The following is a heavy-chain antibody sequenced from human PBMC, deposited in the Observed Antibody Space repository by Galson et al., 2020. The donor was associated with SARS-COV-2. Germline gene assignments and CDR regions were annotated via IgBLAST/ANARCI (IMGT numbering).Heavy chain of an antibody. D-gene: IGHD4-17*01. J-gene: IGHJ3*02. CDR1: GGSISSGGYY. CDR3: ARSHMVRLKNDYGDDLRVDAFDI. V-gene: IGHV4-31*03. Sequence: SETLSLTCTVSGGSISSGGYYWSWIRQHPGKGLEWIGYIYYSGSTYYNPSLKSRVTISVDTSKNQFSLKLSSVTAADTAVYYCARSHMVRLKNDYGDDLRVDAFDIWGQGTMVTVSS. CDR2: IYYSGST.